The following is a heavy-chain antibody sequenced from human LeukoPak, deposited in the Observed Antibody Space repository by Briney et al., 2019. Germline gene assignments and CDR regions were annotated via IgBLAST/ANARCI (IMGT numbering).Heavy chain of an antibody. D-gene: IGHD3-3*01. J-gene: IGHJ4*02. Sequence: GGSRRLSCAASGFTFTSAWMSWVRQAPGKGLEWVGRIKGKTAAGAPDYVASVKGRFTISRDDSKNTLFLQMNSLKTEDTAVYYCITGDYDFWSGFYSPNHYFDYWGQGTLVTVSS. CDR1: GFTFTSAW. CDR2: IKGKTAAGAP. CDR3: ITGDYDFWSGFYSPNHYFDY. V-gene: IGHV3-15*01.